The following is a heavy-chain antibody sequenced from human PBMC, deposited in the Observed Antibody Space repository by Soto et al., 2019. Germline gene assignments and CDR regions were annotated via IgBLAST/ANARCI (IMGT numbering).Heavy chain of an antibody. CDR2: IYHSGYT. J-gene: IGHJ4*02. CDR1: SDSISNYY. Sequence: SETLSLTCTVSSDSISNYYCSWFRQPPGKGLEWIGFIYHSGYTYYNPSLKSRVTISVDRSKKQFSLKLTSVTAADTAVYYCARGGLDDFWSGYLYYLDSWGLGTLVTVSS. V-gene: IGHV4-4*09. CDR3: ARGGLDDFWSGYLYYLDS. D-gene: IGHD3-3*01.